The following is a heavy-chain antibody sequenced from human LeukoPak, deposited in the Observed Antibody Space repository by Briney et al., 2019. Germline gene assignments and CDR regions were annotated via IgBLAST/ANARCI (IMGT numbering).Heavy chain of an antibody. V-gene: IGHV4-59*01. Sequence: SETLSLTCTVSGGSISSYYWSWLRQPPGKGLERIGYIYYSGSTNYNPSLKSRVTISVDTSKNQFSLKLSSVTAADTAVYYCARTLSSTSSDFDYWGQGTLVTVSS. J-gene: IGHJ4*02. D-gene: IGHD2-2*01. CDR3: ARTLSSTSSDFDY. CDR1: GGSISSYY. CDR2: IYYSGST.